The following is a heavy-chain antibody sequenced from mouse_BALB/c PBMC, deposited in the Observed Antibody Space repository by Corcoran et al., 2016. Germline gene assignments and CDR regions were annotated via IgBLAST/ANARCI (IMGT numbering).Heavy chain of an antibody. D-gene: IGHD2-2*01. CDR3: ARSRVTNSYAMDY. J-gene: IGHJ4*01. V-gene: IGHV9-1*02. CDR2: INTYTGEP. CDR1: GYTFTNYG. Sequence: QIQLVKSGPELKKPGETVKISCKASGYTFTNYGMNWVKQAPGKGLKWMGWINTYTGEPTYADDFKGRFAFSLETSASTAYLQINNLKNEDMATYFCARSRVTNSYAMDYWGQGTSVTVSS.